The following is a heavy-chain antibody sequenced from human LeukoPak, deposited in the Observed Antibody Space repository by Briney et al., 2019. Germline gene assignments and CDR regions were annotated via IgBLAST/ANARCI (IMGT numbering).Heavy chain of an antibody. CDR2: ISGSGGST. J-gene: IGHJ4*02. Sequence: PGASLRLSCAASGFTFSGYAMSWVRQAPGKGLEWVSTISGSGGSTYYADSVKGRFTISRDNSKNTLYLQMNSLRAEDTAVYYCAKAYCSSTSCYYVFDYWGQGPLVTVSS. CDR1: GFTFSGYA. V-gene: IGHV3-23*01. D-gene: IGHD2-2*01. CDR3: AKAYCSSTSCYYVFDY.